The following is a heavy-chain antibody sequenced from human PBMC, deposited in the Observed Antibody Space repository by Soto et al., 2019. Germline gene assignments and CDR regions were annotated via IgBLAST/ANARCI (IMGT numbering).Heavy chain of an antibody. Sequence: ASVKVSCKASGYTFTSYGISWVRQAPGQGLERMGWISAYNGNTNYAQKLQGRVTMTTDTSTSTAYMELRSLRSDDTAVYYCARVERSGSYLDIWGQGTMVTVSS. CDR2: ISAYNGNT. V-gene: IGHV1-18*01. D-gene: IGHD1-26*01. J-gene: IGHJ3*02. CDR1: GYTFTSYG. CDR3: ARVERSGSYLDI.